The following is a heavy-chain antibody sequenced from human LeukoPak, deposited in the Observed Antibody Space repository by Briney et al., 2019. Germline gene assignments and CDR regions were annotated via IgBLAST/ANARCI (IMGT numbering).Heavy chain of an antibody. D-gene: IGHD5-18*01. J-gene: IGHJ4*02. CDR3: ATFTDTAMVTPFDY. Sequence: GGSLRLSCAASGSTFNNYGMHWVRQAPGKGLEWVAFIRYDGTNKYYTDSVKGRFTISRDNSKNTLYLQMNSLRAEDTAVYYCATFTDTAMVTPFDYWGQGTLVTVSS. CDR2: IRYDGTNK. V-gene: IGHV3-30*02. CDR1: GSTFNNYG.